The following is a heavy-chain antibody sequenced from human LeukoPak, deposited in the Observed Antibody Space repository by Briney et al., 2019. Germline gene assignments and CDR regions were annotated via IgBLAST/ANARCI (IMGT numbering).Heavy chain of an antibody. V-gene: IGHV3-7*01. D-gene: IGHD6-25*01. J-gene: IGHJ6*02. CDR2: INHEGGEI. CDR1: GFTFDKSW. Sequence: GGSLRLSCAASGFTFDKSWMSWVRQAPGKGLEWVANINHEGGEIQYVDSVKGRFTISRDNAKDSVDLQMNSLRAEATAVYHCASYINGVAGYVWGQGTTVTVSS. CDR3: ASYINGVAGYV.